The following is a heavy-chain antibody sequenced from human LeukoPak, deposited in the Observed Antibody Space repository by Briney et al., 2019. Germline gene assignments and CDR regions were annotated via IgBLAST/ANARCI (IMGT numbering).Heavy chain of an antibody. CDR3: ARDNLYSGYSYDY. CDR2: ISSSSSYI. CDR1: GFTFDDYG. V-gene: IGHV3-21*01. D-gene: IGHD5-18*01. Sequence: GGSLRLSCAASGFTFDDYGMSWVRQAPGKGLEWVSFISSSSSYIYYADSVKGRFTISRDNAKNSLDLQMNSLRDEDTALYYCARDNLYSGYSYDYWGQGTLVTVSS. J-gene: IGHJ4*02.